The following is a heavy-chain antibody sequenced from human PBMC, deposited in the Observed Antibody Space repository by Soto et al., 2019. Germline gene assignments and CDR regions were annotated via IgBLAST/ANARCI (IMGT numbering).Heavy chain of an antibody. J-gene: IGHJ4*02. CDR1: GGSISSSSYY. V-gene: IGHV4-39*01. CDR2: IYYSGST. Sequence: QLQLQESGPGLVKPSETLSLTCIVSGGSISSSSYYWGWIRQPPGKGLEWIGSIYYSGSTYYNPSLKSRVTISVDTSKNQFSLKLSSVTAADTAVYYCARQSLLWFGELLYFDYWGQGTLVTVSS. CDR3: ARQSLLWFGELLYFDY. D-gene: IGHD3-10*01.